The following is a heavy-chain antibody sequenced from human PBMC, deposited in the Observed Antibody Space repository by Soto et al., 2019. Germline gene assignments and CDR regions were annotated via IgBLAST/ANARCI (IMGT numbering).Heavy chain of an antibody. CDR3: ARPIGVSAATSYGMDV. D-gene: IGHD2-15*01. J-gene: IGHJ6*02. V-gene: IGHV3-33*01. CDR2: IWYDGSNK. Sequence: QVQLVESGGGVVQPGRSLRLSCAASGFTFSSYGMHWVRQAPGKGLEWVAVIWYDGSNKYYADSVKGRFTISRDNSKNTLYLQMNSLRAEDTAVYYCARPIGVSAATSYGMDVWGQGTTVTVSS. CDR1: GFTFSSYG.